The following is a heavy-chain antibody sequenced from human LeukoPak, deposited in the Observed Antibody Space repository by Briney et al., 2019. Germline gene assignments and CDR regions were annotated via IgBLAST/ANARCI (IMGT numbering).Heavy chain of an antibody. CDR3: ARDWAAPPNDYYYYYGMDV. D-gene: IGHD1-1*01. CDR2: INPSGGST. J-gene: IGHJ6*02. CDR1: GYTFTSYY. Sequence: ASVKVSCKASGYTFTSYYMHWVRQAPGQGLEWMGIINPSGGSTSYAQKFQGRVTMTRDTSTSTVYIELSSLRSEDTAVYYCARDWAAPPNDYYYYYGMDVWGQGTTVTVSS. V-gene: IGHV1-46*01.